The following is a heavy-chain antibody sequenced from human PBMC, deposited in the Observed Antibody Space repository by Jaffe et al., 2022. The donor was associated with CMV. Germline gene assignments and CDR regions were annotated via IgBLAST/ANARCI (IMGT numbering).Heavy chain of an antibody. CDR2: IKTKTHGGTI. D-gene: IGHD7-27*01. Sequence: EVQLVESGGGLVKPGGSLRLSCATSGFTFSNAWMSWVRQAPGKGLEWVGRIKTKTHGGTIEYAAPVKGRFTISRDDSKNTLYLQMNSLKIEDTAVYYCTTDLLPNWDDAFDIWGQGTMVTVSS. CDR3: TTDLLPNWDDAFDI. J-gene: IGHJ3*02. V-gene: IGHV3-15*01. CDR1: GFTFSNAW.